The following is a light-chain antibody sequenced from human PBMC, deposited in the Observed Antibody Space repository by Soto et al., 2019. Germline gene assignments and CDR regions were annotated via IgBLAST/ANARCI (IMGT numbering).Light chain of an antibody. V-gene: IGKV3-15*01. Sequence: ETVMTQSPATLSVSPGERATLSCRASQSVSSNLAWYQQKPGQAPRLLIYDASTRATGIPANFSGSGSGTDFTLTISSLQSEDFAVYFCLQYNKWPQTFGQGTKVEIK. J-gene: IGKJ1*01. CDR2: DAS. CDR1: QSVSSN. CDR3: LQYNKWPQT.